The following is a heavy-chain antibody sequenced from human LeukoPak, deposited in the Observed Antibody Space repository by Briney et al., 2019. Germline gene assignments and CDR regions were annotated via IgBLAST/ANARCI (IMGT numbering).Heavy chain of an antibody. CDR3: TRGGYKGNWFDP. Sequence: GGSLRLSSTSSRYTFGINATRWVRQPPGKGLEWVGFIRSKAYGGTTEHAASVEDRFSISRDDSKSTAYLQMDSLKTEDTDLYYCTRGGYKGNWFDPWGQGTLVTVSS. J-gene: IGHJ5*02. CDR1: RYTFGINA. CDR2: IRSKAYGGTT. D-gene: IGHD5-18*01. V-gene: IGHV3-49*04.